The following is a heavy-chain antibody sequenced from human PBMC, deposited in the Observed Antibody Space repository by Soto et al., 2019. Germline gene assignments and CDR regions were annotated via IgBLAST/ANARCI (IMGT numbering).Heavy chain of an antibody. J-gene: IGHJ3*02. V-gene: IGHV3-21*01. D-gene: IGHD2-15*01. CDR2: ISSSSSYI. CDR3: ARDGPAYCSGGSCYPGAFDI. Sequence: PGGSLRLSCAASGFTFSSYSMNWVRQAPGKGLEWVSSISSSSSYIYYADSVKGRFTISRDNAKNSLYLQMNSLRAEDTAVYYCARDGPAYCSGGSCYPGAFDIWGQGTMVTVSS. CDR1: GFTFSSYS.